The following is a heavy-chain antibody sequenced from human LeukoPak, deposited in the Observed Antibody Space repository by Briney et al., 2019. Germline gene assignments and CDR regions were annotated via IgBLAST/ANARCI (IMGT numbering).Heavy chain of an antibody. J-gene: IGHJ5*02. Sequence: SQTLSLTCSVSGGSISSGTYYWSWIRQPAGEGLEWIGRIYTSGSTNYNPSLKSRVTISVDTSKNQFSLKLSSVTAADTALYYCARAKITAADIDRPFDPWGQGTLVTVSS. D-gene: IGHD6-13*01. CDR3: ARAKITAADIDRPFDP. CDR2: IYTSGST. CDR1: GGSISSGTYY. V-gene: IGHV4-61*02.